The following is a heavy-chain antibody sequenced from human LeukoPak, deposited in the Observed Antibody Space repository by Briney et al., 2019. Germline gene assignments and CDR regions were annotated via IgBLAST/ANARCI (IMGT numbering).Heavy chain of an antibody. D-gene: IGHD1-26*01. CDR3: ARDLGIVGATGRDY. CDR2: IRSSSSYI. Sequence: GGSLRPSCAASGFTFSSYSMNWVRQAPGKGLEWVSSIRSSSSYIYYADSVKGRFTISRDNAKNSLYLQMNSLRAEDTAVYYCARDLGIVGATGRDYWGQGTLVTVSS. J-gene: IGHJ4*02. CDR1: GFTFSSYS. V-gene: IGHV3-21*01.